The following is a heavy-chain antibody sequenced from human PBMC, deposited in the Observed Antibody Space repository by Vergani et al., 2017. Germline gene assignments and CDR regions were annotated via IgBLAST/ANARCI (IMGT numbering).Heavy chain of an antibody. CDR1: GDSVSSNRAA. D-gene: IGHD6-19*01. Sequence: QVQLQQSGPGLVKPSQTLSVTCAISGDSVSSNRAAWHWIRPSPSRGLEWLGRTYYRSTWYNNYAVSVKPRITINPDTSKNEFSLHLNSVTPEDTAVYYCARASGWWDFDYWGQGTLVTVSS. V-gene: IGHV6-1*01. J-gene: IGHJ4*02. CDR2: TYYRSTWYN. CDR3: ARASGWWDFDY.